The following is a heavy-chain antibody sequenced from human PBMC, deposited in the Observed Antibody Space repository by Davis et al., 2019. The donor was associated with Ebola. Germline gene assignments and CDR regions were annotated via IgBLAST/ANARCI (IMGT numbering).Heavy chain of an antibody. CDR3: ARADSGSYYRALVY. V-gene: IGHV3-74*01. CDR1: GFTFSTYW. Sequence: GESLKISCAASGFTFSTYWMHWVRQAPGKGLVWVSRINGDGSSTSYADSVKGRSTISRDNAKNTLYLQMNSLRVEDTAVYYCARADSGSYYRALVYWGQGTLVTVSS. CDR2: INGDGSST. D-gene: IGHD1-26*01. J-gene: IGHJ4*02.